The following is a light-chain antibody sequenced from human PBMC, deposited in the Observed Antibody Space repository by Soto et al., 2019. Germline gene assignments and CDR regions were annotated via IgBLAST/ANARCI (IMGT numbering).Light chain of an antibody. Sequence: EIVLTQSPATLSLSPGERATLSFMASQSVSSSYLAWYQQKRGQAPRLLVYGASSRATGIPDRFSGGGSGTDFTLTISRLEPADLAVYYCQQYGSSPTFGGGTKVDIK. CDR1: QSVSSSY. J-gene: IGKJ4*01. CDR3: QQYGSSPT. CDR2: GAS. V-gene: IGKV3-20*01.